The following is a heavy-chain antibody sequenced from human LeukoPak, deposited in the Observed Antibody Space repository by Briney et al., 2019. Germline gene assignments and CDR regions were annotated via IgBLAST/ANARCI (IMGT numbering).Heavy chain of an antibody. V-gene: IGHV3-7*01. CDR3: ARAAGYNYNAFDI. J-gene: IGHJ3*02. CDR2: IKPDGSDK. Sequence: QSGGSLRLSCAVSGLTFSSCWMSWVRQAPGKGLEWVGNIKPDGSDKYYVDSLKGRFTISRDNAKNSLYLQMSSLRAEDTAVYYCARAAGYNYNAFDIWGQGTMVTVSS. CDR1: GLTFSSCW. D-gene: IGHD5-24*01.